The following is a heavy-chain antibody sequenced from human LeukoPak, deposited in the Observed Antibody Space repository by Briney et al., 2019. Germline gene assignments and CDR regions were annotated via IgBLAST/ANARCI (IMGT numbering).Heavy chain of an antibody. J-gene: IGHJ6*03. Sequence: GSLRLSCAASGFTFSSYSMNWVRQAPGKGLEWVSFISTSSSYIHNADSVKGRFTTSRDNAENSLYLQMNSLRAEDTAVYYCARAAIAAARIYYYMDVWGKGTTVTVSS. CDR3: ARAAIAAARIYYYMDV. D-gene: IGHD6-13*01. CDR2: ISTSSSYI. V-gene: IGHV3-21*01. CDR1: GFTFSSYS.